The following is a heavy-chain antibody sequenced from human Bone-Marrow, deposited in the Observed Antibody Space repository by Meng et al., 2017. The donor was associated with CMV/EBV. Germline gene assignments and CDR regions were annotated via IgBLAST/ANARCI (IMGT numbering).Heavy chain of an antibody. D-gene: IGHD2-2*01. Sequence: GGSLRLSCSASGFTFTSYWMSWVRQAPGKGLEWVANIKQDGSEKSYVDPGKGRFTISRDNAKNSLYRQMNSLRAEDTAVYYCARLGHCSSTSCPLEGYYYYGMDVWGQGTTVTVSS. CDR2: IKQDGSEK. CDR3: ARLGHCSSTSCPLEGYYYYGMDV. V-gene: IGHV3-7*01. J-gene: IGHJ6*02. CDR1: GFTFTSYW.